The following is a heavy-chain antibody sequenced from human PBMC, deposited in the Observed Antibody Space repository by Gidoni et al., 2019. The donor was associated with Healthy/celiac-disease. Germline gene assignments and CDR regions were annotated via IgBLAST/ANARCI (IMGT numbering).Heavy chain of an antibody. D-gene: IGHD6-6*01. J-gene: IGHJ4*02. CDR2: ICTAGDT. CDR1: GFTFSSYD. Sequence: EVQLVESGGGLVQPGGSLRLSCAASGFTFSSYDMNWVSQATGKGLEWVSAICTAGDTYYPGSVKGRFTISRENAKNSLYLQMNSLRAGDTAVYYCAAYSSSGTFDYWGQGTLVTVSS. V-gene: IGHV3-13*01. CDR3: AAYSSSGTFDY.